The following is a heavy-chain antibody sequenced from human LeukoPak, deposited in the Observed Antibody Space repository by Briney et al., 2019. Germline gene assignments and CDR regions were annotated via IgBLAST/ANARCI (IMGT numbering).Heavy chain of an antibody. Sequence: SETQSLTCAVSGYSISSGYYWGWIRQPPGKGLEWIGSIYHSGSTYYNPSLKSRVTISVDTSKNQFSLKLSSVTAADTAVYYCARERVATMVLDYYMDVWRKGTTVTVSS. D-gene: IGHD5-12*01. J-gene: IGHJ6*03. V-gene: IGHV4-38-2*02. CDR2: IYHSGST. CDR3: ARERVATMVLDYYMDV. CDR1: GYSISSGYY.